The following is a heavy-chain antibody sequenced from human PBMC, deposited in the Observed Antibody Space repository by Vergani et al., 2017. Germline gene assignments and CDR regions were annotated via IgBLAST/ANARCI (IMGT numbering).Heavy chain of an antibody. CDR2: IHYSGST. D-gene: IGHD2-2*01. CDR3: ARSTSPRINFDY. Sequence: QVQLQESGPGLVKPSETLSLTCTVSGGSISSYYWSWIRQPPGKGLEWIGYIHYSGSTNYNPSLKSRVTISVDTSKNQFCLKLSSVTAADTAVYYCARSTSPRINFDYWGQGTLVTVSS. CDR1: GGSISSYY. J-gene: IGHJ4*02. V-gene: IGHV4-59*12.